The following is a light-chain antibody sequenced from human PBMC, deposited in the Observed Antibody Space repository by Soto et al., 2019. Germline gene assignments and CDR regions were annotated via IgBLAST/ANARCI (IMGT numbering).Light chain of an antibody. CDR1: SSDVGGYNY. V-gene: IGLV2-11*01. CDR2: DVS. Sequence: QSALTQPRSVSGSPGQSVTISCTGTSSDVGGYNYVSWYQQHPGKAPKLMIYDVSKRPSGVPDRFSGSKSGNTASLTISGLQAEDEADYYCCSYAGIHEVFGGGTKVTVL. CDR3: CSYAGIHEV. J-gene: IGLJ2*01.